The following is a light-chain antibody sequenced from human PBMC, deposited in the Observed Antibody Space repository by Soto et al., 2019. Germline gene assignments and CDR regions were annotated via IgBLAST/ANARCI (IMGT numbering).Light chain of an antibody. Sequence: DIVMTQSPDSLAVPLGERATINCKSSQSVLYSSNNKNYLAWYQQKPGQPPKLLIYWASTRESGVPDRFSGSGSGTDFTLPISSLQAEDVAVYYCQQYYGTPPYTFGQGTKLEIK. J-gene: IGKJ2*01. CDR1: QSVLYSSNNKNY. CDR2: WAS. CDR3: QQYYGTPPYT. V-gene: IGKV4-1*01.